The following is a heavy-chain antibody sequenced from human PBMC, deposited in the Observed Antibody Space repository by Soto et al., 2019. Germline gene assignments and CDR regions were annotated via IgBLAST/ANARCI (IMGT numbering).Heavy chain of an antibody. J-gene: IGHJ6*03. CDR3: ARERALDYYYYYYMDV. CDR1: GFTVSSNY. CDR2: IYSGGST. V-gene: IGHV3-66*01. D-gene: IGHD1-1*01. Sequence: GGSLRLSCAASGFTVSSNYMSWVRQAPGKGLEWVSVIYSGGSTYYADSVKGRFTISRDNSKNTLYLQMNSLRAEDTAVYYCARERALDYYYYYYMDVWGKGTTVTVSS.